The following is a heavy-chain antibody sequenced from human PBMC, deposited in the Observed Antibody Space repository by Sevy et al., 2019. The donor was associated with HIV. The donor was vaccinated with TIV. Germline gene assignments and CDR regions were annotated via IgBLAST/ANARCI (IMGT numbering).Heavy chain of an antibody. D-gene: IGHD2-21*02. CDR2: IWFFGTGK. J-gene: IGHJ4*02. Sequence: GGSLRLSCAASGFNFSEHGMHWVRQAPGKGLEWEAVIWFFGTGKYYGDSVKGRFTISRDNSKNTLYLQMDSLGPDDTAMYYCAKDECGGNCYFDFWGQGTLVTVSS. CDR3: AKDECGGNCYFDF. CDR1: GFNFSEHG. V-gene: IGHV3-33*03.